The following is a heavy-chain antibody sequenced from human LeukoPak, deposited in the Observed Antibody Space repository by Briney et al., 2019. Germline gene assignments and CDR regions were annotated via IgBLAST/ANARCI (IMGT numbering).Heavy chain of an antibody. CDR2: IYTSGST. V-gene: IGHV4-4*07. CDR1: GGSISSYY. Sequence: KPSETLSLTCTVSGGSISSYYWSWIRQPAGKGLEWIGRIYTSGSTNYNPSLKSRVTMSVDTSKNQFSLKLSSVTAADTAVYYCARDLTRYSSSLGFDYWGQGTLVTVSS. D-gene: IGHD6-13*01. J-gene: IGHJ4*02. CDR3: ARDLTRYSSSLGFDY.